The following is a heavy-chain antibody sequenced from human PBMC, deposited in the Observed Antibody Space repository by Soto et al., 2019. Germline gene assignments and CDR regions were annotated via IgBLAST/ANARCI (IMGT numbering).Heavy chain of an antibody. V-gene: IGHV3-30-3*01. CDR1: AFTFSSYA. Sequence: QVQLVESGGGVVHPERSLRLSCSASAFTFSSYAMHWVRQAPGKGLEWVAGISYDGGHKFYGDSVRGRFTISRDSSKTTVFLEMNSLRPEDTAAYYCARVKTDYSNPRGPFFFYGMEVWGQGTTVTVSS. J-gene: IGHJ6*02. CDR3: ARVKTDYSNPRGPFFFYGMEV. D-gene: IGHD4-4*01. CDR2: ISYDGGHK.